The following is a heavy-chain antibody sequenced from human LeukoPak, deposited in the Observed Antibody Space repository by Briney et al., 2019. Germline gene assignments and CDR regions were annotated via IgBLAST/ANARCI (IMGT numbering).Heavy chain of an antibody. CDR1: GGSISSSNW. V-gene: IGHV4-4*02. D-gene: IGHD1-26*01. CDR2: IYHSGST. CDR3: ARGGGRGSSDAFDI. Sequence: SETLSLTCAVSGGSISSSNWWSWVRQPPGKGLEWIGEIYHSGSTNYNPSLKSRVTISVDKSKNQFSLKLSSVTAADTAVYYCARGGGRGSSDAFDIWGQGTMVTVSS. J-gene: IGHJ3*02.